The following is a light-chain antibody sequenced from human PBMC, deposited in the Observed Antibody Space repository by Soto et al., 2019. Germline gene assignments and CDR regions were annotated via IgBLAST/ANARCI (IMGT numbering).Light chain of an antibody. CDR1: QSVSSS. J-gene: IGKJ1*01. Sequence: EILMTQSPATLSVSPGERATPSCRASQSVSSSLAWYQQRPGQAPRLLIYGASTRATGIPARFSGSGSGTEFTLTISRLQSEDFAIYYCQQYNSWQTFGQGTKVEIK. CDR3: QQYNSWQT. V-gene: IGKV3-15*01. CDR2: GAS.